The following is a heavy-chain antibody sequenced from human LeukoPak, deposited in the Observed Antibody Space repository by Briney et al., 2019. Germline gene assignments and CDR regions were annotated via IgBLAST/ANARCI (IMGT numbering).Heavy chain of an antibody. D-gene: IGHD2-2*01. Sequence: SVKVSCKASGYTFTSYGISWVRQAPGQGLEWMGWISADNGNTNYAQKLQGRVTMTTDTSTSTAYMELRSLRSDDTAVYYCAREYQLLGDYYYYYMDVWGKGTTVTVSS. CDR1: GYTFTSYG. J-gene: IGHJ6*03. V-gene: IGHV1-18*01. CDR2: ISADNGNT. CDR3: AREYQLLGDYYYYYMDV.